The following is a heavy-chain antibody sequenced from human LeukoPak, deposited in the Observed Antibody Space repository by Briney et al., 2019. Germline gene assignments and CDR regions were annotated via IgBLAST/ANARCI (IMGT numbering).Heavy chain of an antibody. D-gene: IGHD5-18*01. J-gene: IGHJ4*02. CDR3: ARRRPRSQLWYIDY. CDR2: IHHSAST. Sequence: SETLSLTCTVSGGSISCGDYYWSCIRQPQPPGKGLEWIGYIHHSASTNYNPSLKSRVTISVDTSKNQFSLKLSSVTAADTAVYYCARRRPRSQLWYIDYWGQGTLVTVSS. CDR1: GGSISCGDYY. V-gene: IGHV4-61*08.